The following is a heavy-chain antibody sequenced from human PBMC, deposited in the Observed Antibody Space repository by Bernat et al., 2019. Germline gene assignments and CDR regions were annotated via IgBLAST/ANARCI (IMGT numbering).Heavy chain of an antibody. CDR1: GTTFPASW. CDR2: SIPGDSDP. V-gene: IGHV5-51*01. CDR3: ARQVGDYTNWFDP. J-gene: IGHJ5*02. D-gene: IGHD4-17*01. Sequence: EVQLVQSGAEVKKPGKFLKSPVKVLGTTFPASWSAWVPKFPGKALEWRGTSIPGDSDPRYSPSFQGQVTISADKSISTAYLQWSSLKASDTAMYYCARQVGDYTNWFDPWGQGTLVTVSS.